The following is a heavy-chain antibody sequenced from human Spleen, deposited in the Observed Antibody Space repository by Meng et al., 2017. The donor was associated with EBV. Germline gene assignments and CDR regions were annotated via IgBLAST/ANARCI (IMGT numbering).Heavy chain of an antibody. Sequence: HLQESGPGLFKPSGTLSLTCTVSGGSISRSHWWTWVRQPPGKGLEWIGEIYHSVSTTYNPSLKSRVTISIPKSKNQFSLKLTSVTAADTAVYFCARGRFTIAEPTAFDYWGQGALVTVSS. V-gene: IGHV4-4*02. CDR3: ARGRFTIAEPTAFDY. CDR1: GGSISRSHW. D-gene: IGHD6-13*01. CDR2: IYHSVST. J-gene: IGHJ4*02.